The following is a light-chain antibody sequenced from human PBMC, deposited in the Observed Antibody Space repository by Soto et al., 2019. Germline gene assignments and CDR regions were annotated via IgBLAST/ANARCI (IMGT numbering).Light chain of an antibody. J-gene: IGKJ5*01. CDR2: RAS. Sequence: DIQMTQSPSTLSASIGDXVTITCRASQSIRTWLAWHQQKPGKAPNLLIYRASSLGSGVSSRFSGSGSGTEFTLTISSLQPGDFATYYCQQYDSFPITFGQGTRLEIK. V-gene: IGKV1-5*03. CDR1: QSIRTW. CDR3: QQYDSFPIT.